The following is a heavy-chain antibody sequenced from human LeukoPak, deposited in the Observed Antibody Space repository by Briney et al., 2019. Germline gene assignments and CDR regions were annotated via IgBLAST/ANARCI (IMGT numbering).Heavy chain of an antibody. J-gene: IGHJ4*02. D-gene: IGHD3-16*02. CDR3: ARSPDYAYVWGSYRPPRFDY. CDR1: GGSISSYY. Sequence: SETLSLTCTVSGGSISSYYWSWIRQPPGKGLEWIGYIYYSGSTNYNPSLKSRVTISVDTSKNQFSLNLSPVTAADTAVYYCARSPDYAYVWGSYRPPRFDYWGQGSLAIVSS. V-gene: IGHV4-59*01. CDR2: IYYSGST.